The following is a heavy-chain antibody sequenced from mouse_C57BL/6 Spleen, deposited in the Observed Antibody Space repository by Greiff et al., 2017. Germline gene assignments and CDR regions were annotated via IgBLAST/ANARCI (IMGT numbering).Heavy chain of an antibody. CDR3: ARFSLDGLYAMDY. CDR1: GYTFTSYT. V-gene: IGHV1-4*01. J-gene: IGHJ4*01. D-gene: IGHD2-3*01. Sequence: VQLQQSGAELARPGASVKMSCKASGYTFTSYTMHWVKQRPGQGLEWIGYINPSSGYTKYNQKFKDKATLTADKSSSTAYMQLSSLTSEDSAVYYCARFSLDGLYAMDYWGQGTSVTVSS. CDR2: INPSSGYT.